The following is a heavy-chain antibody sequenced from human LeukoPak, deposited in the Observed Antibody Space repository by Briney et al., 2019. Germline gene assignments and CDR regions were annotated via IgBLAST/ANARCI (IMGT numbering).Heavy chain of an antibody. D-gene: IGHD4-17*01. CDR3: AKVGPYGDYLSIDY. J-gene: IGHJ4*02. CDR1: GFTFSSYA. CDR2: ISGSGGST. V-gene: IGHV3-23*01. Sequence: GGSLRLSCAASGFTFSSYAMSWVRQAPGKGLEWASAISGSGGSTYYADSVKGRFTISRDNSKNTLYLQMNSLRAEDTAVYYCAKVGPYGDYLSIDYWGQGTLVTVSS.